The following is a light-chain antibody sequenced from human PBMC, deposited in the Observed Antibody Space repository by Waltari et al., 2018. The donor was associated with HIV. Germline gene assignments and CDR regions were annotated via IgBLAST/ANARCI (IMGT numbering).Light chain of an antibody. Sequence: QSALTQPASVSGSPGQSITLPCTGTSSDVGGYNLVPWYQQHPGKAPKLMIYEGSKRPSGVSNRFSGSKSGNTASLTISGLQAEDEADYYCCSYAGSSTLEVFGGGTKLTVL. CDR2: EGS. CDR1: SSDVGGYNL. J-gene: IGLJ2*01. CDR3: CSYAGSSTLEV. V-gene: IGLV2-23*01.